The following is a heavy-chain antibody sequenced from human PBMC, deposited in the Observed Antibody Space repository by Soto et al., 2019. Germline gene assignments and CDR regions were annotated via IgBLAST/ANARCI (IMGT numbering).Heavy chain of an antibody. J-gene: IGHJ4*02. CDR2: IFSNDEK. D-gene: IGHD6-19*01. CDR1: GFSVSNAGMG. V-gene: IGHV2-26*01. Sequence: QVTLKESGPVLVKPTETLTVTCTVSGFSVSNAGMGVSWIRQPPGKALEWLAHIFSNDEKSYSTSLQSRLTISKDTSKSQVVLTMTNMDPVDTATCYCARIPFRSGWEGFDYWGQGTLVTVSS. CDR3: ARIPFRSGWEGFDY.